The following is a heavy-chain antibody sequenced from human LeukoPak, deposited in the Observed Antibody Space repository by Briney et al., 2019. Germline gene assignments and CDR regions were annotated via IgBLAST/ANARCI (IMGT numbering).Heavy chain of an antibody. V-gene: IGHV4-34*01. D-gene: IGHD3-10*01. Sequence: SETLSLTCAVYGGSFSGYYWSWIRQPPGKGLEWIGEINHSGSTNYNPSLKSRVTISVDTSKNQFSLKLSSVTAADTAVYYCARAWGLLYYYGSGSYSYFDYWGQGNLVTVSS. CDR2: INHSGST. CDR1: GGSFSGYY. J-gene: IGHJ4*02. CDR3: ARAWGLLYYYGSGSYSYFDY.